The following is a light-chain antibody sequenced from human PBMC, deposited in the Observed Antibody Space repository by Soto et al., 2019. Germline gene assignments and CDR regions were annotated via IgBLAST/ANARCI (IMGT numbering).Light chain of an antibody. CDR1: QTISSW. J-gene: IGKJ1*01. CDR2: KAS. V-gene: IGKV1-5*03. Sequence: DIQMTQSPSTLSGSVGDRVTIACRASQTISSWLAWYQQKPGKAPKLLIYKASTLKSGVPSRFSGSGSGTEFTLTINSLQPDDSATYYCQQYHTYWWTFGQGTKVDIK. CDR3: QQYHTYWWT.